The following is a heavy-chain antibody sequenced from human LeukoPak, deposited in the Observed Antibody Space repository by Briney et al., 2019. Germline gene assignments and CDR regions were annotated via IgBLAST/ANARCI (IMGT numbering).Heavy chain of an antibody. CDR1: GGSISSYY. V-gene: IGHV4-59*12. Sequence: SETLSLTCTVSGGSISSYYWSWIRQPPGKGLEWIGYIYYSGSTNYNPSLKSRVTISVDKSKNQFSLKLSSVTAADTAVYYCARVSGGSGSYPDAFDIWGQGTMVTVSS. J-gene: IGHJ3*02. D-gene: IGHD3-10*01. CDR2: IYYSGST. CDR3: ARVSGGSGSYPDAFDI.